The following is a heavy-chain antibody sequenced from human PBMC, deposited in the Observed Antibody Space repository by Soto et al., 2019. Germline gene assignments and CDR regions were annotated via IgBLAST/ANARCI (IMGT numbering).Heavy chain of an antibody. CDR3: AREGPMIVVVITDTYLDY. J-gene: IGHJ4*02. CDR1: GFTFSSYS. V-gene: IGHV3-48*02. CDR2: ISSSSSTI. Sequence: GGSLRLSCAASGFTFSSYSMNWVRQAPGKGLEWVSYISSSSSTIYYADSVKGRFTISRDNAKNSLYLQMNSLRDEDTAVYYCAREGPMIVVVITDTYLDYWGQGTLVTVSS. D-gene: IGHD3-22*01.